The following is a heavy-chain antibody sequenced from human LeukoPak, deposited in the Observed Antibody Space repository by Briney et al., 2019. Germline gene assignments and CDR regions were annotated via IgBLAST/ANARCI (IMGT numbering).Heavy chain of an antibody. J-gene: IGHJ4*02. D-gene: IGHD3-10*01. CDR3: ARDGEYGTGSYYRGCFDY. Sequence: EASVKVSCKASGYSFTAFYIHWVRQAPGQGLEWMERLHPRSGETNYAYKFRGRVTMTRDTSISTTYMDLGSLGSDDTAVYYCARDGEYGTGSYYRGCFDYWGQGTLVTVSS. CDR1: GYSFTAFY. CDR2: LHPRSGET. V-gene: IGHV1-2*02.